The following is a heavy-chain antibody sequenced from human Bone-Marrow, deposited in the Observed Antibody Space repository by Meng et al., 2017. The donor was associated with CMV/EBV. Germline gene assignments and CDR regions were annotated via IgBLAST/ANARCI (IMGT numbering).Heavy chain of an antibody. CDR3: ARAVKTIFGVIINMVDS. V-gene: IGHV4-31*02. Sequence: SIARGGYYWSWIRQHPEEGLEWIGYIYYSGSTYYNPSLKSRVTISIDTSKNQFSLKLSSVTAADTAVYYCARAVKTIFGVIINMVDSWGQGTLVTVSS. CDR1: SIARGGYY. J-gene: IGHJ4*02. D-gene: IGHD3-3*01. CDR2: IYYSGST.